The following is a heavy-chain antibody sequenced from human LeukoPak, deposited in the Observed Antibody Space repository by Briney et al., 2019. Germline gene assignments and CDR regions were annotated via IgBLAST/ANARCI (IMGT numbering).Heavy chain of an antibody. CDR3: ARDEYRSRWLHP. J-gene: IGHJ5*02. D-gene: IGHD5-24*01. V-gene: IGHV3-7*01. CDR2: IKGDGSEK. Sequence: GSLRLSCAASGFTFSSYWMSWVRLAPGKGLEWVANIKGDGSEKWYADSVKGRFTISRDNAQNSVHLQMNSLRAEDTAVYHCARDEYRSRWLHPWGQGTLVTVTS. CDR1: GFTFSSYW.